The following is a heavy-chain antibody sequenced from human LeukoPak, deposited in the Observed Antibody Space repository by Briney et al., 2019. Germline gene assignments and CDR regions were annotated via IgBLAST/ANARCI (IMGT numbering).Heavy chain of an antibody. Sequence: SETLSLTCTVSGGSISSGSYYWGWIRQPPGKGLEWIGSIYYSGTIYFSGSSDYNPSLKSRVTISGDTSKNQFSLKLSSVTAADTAVYYCARDFDYWGQGTLVTVSS. V-gene: IGHV4-39*07. CDR1: GGSISSGSYY. J-gene: IGHJ4*02. CDR3: ARDFDY. CDR2: IYYSGTI.